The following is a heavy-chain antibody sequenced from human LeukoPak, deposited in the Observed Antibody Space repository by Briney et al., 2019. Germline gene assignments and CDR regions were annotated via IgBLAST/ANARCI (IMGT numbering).Heavy chain of an antibody. V-gene: IGHV3-21*01. CDR2: ISSTSSYI. J-gene: IGHJ4*02. CDR1: GFTFGDYA. D-gene: IGHD3-10*01. Sequence: GGSLRLSCTASGFTFGDYAMSWVRQAPGKGLEWVSSISSTSSYIYYADSVKGRFTISRDNAKNSLYLQMNSLRAEDTAVYYCARGPYYYGSGSYLGPSDYWGQGTLVTVSS. CDR3: ARGPYYYGSGSYLGPSDY.